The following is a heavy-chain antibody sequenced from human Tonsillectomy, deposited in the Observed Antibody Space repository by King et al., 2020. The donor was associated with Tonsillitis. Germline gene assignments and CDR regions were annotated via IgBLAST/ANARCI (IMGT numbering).Heavy chain of an antibody. D-gene: IGHD6-13*01. CDR3: ATSHSSSWYYRDY. J-gene: IGHJ4*02. V-gene: IGHV3-30*02. CDR1: GFSFSSYG. Sequence: VQLVESGGGVVQRGGSLRLSCAASGFSFSSYGMHWVRQAPGKGLEWVAFIRHDGSKKYYADSVQGRFTISRDNSKNTLYLQMDSLRAEDTAVYYCATSHSSSWYYRDYWGQGTLVTVSS. CDR2: IRHDGSKK.